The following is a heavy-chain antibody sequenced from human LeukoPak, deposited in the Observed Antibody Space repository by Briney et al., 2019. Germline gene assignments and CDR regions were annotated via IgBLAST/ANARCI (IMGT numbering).Heavy chain of an antibody. CDR2: IYYSGST. D-gene: IGHD1-26*01. Sequence: SETLSLTCTVSGGSISSGSYYWSWIRQPPGKVLEWIGYIYYSGSTNYNPSLKSRVTISVDTSKNQFSLKLSSVTAADTAVYYCARGLVGATNYFDYFDYWGQGTLVTVSS. CDR1: GGSISSGSYY. CDR3: ARGLVGATNYFDYFDY. J-gene: IGHJ4*02. V-gene: IGHV4-61*01.